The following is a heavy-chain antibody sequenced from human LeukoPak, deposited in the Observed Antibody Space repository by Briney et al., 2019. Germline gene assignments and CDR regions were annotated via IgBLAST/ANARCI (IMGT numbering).Heavy chain of an antibody. Sequence: SETLSLTCTVSGGSISSYYWSWIRQPPGKGLEWIGDIYYSGSTNYNPSLQSRVTISVDTSKNQFSLKLSSVTAADTAVYYCARGGYSGYGFDYWGQGTLVTVSS. CDR3: ARGGYSGYGFDY. V-gene: IGHV4-59*01. CDR1: GGSISSYY. D-gene: IGHD5-12*01. J-gene: IGHJ4*02. CDR2: IYYSGST.